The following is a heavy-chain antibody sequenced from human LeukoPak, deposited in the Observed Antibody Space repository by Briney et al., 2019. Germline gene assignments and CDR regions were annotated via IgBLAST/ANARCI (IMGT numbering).Heavy chain of an antibody. CDR3: ARDSPYGTAGY. CDR2: ISSSSSYI. CDR1: GFTFSNYN. Sequence: GGSLRLSCAASGFTFSNYNMNWVRQAPGQGLEWVSSISSSSSYIYYADSVKGRFTISRDNTKNSLYLQMNSLRAEDTAVYNCARDSPYGTAGYWCQGTLVTVSS. D-gene: IGHD2-8*02. V-gene: IGHV3-21*01. J-gene: IGHJ4*02.